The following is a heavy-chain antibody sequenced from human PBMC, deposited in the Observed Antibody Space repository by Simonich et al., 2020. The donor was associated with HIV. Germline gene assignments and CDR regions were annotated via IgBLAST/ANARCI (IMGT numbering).Heavy chain of an antibody. D-gene: IGHD6-25*01. J-gene: IGHJ4*02. V-gene: IGHV1-18*01. CDR1: GYTFSGYG. Sequence: QVQLVQSGAEVKKPGASVKVSCKASGYTFSGYGINWVRQAPGQGLEWMGWISPYNAKTDYSQKFSGRVTMTTDTSTNTTYMDLSSLRSDDTAMYYCARGAFDGYYFDYWGQGTLVTVSS. CDR2: ISPYNAKT. CDR3: ARGAFDGYYFDY.